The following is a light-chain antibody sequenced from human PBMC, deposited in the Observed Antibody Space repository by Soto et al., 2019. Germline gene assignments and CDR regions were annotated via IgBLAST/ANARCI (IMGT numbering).Light chain of an antibody. J-gene: IGKJ1*01. CDR3: QQYNNWPRT. CDR1: QSIGRN. Sequence: EIVLTQSPGTLSLSPGERATLSCRASQSIGRNLAWCQQTPGQAPRLLIYGASTRATGIPARFSGSGSGTEFTLTISSLQSEDFAVYYCQQYNNWPRTFGQGTKVDIK. V-gene: IGKV3-15*01. CDR2: GAS.